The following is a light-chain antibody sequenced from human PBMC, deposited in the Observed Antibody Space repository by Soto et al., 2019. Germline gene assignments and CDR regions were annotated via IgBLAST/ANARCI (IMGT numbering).Light chain of an antibody. CDR2: DVS. V-gene: IGLV2-14*01. Sequence: QSVLTQPASVSGSPGQSITISCSGTSSDVGGYNYVSWYQQHPDKAPKLMIYDVSNWPSGVSNRFSGSKSGNTASLTISGLQAEDEADYYCSSYTSSSTYVFGTGTKVTVL. CDR3: SSYTSSSTYV. CDR1: SSDVGGYNY. J-gene: IGLJ1*01.